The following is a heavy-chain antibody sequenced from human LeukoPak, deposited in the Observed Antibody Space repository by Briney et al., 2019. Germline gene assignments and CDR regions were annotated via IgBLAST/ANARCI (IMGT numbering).Heavy chain of an antibody. CDR3: AKGRCYYYGMDV. CDR1: GFTFRSYA. V-gene: IGHV3-23*01. CDR2: ISGSGGST. Sequence: GGSVRLSCVASGFTFRSYAMHWVRQAPGKGLAGVSAISGSGGSTYYADSVRGRFTISRDNSKNTLYLQMNSLRAEDTAVYYCAKGRCYYYGMDVWGQGTTVTVSS. J-gene: IGHJ6*02.